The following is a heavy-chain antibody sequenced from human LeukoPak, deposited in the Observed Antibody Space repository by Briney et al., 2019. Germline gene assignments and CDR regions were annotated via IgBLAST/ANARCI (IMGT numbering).Heavy chain of an antibody. J-gene: IGHJ5*02. CDR2: IYDSGNI. CDR1: GGSISSSDSF. Sequence: KASETLSLTCTVSGGSISSSDSFWGWIRQSPGQGLEWIGSIYDSGNIYYNPSLKSRVSISVDTSKNQFSLNLTSVSAADTAVYYCARSPDDYGDYAAGNWSDPWGQGTLVTVSS. CDR3: ARSPDDYGDYAAGNWSDP. D-gene: IGHD4-17*01. V-gene: IGHV4-39*01.